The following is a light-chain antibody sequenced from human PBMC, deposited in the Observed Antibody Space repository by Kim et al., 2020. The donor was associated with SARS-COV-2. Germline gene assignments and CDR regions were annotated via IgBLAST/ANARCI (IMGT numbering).Light chain of an antibody. CDR3: QHYSRFPYT. CDR1: ENIDTW. Sequence: SASVGDRVTITCRASENIDTWVAWYQQKPGRAPSLRIYLASTLESGVPSRFSGTGSGTEFSLSITSLQPDDFATYYCQHYSRFPYTFGQGTKLEI. CDR2: LAS. V-gene: IGKV1-5*03. J-gene: IGKJ2*01.